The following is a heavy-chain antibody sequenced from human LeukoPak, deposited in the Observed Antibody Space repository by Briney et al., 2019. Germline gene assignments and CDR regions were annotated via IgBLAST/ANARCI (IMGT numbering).Heavy chain of an antibody. J-gene: IGHJ4*02. D-gene: IGHD1-26*01. V-gene: IGHV5-10-1*01. CDR2: IDPCDSYT. CDR3: ARHFGGSYYDDY. Sequence: GGSLRLSGNGSGYSFTSYWISRVRQMPGKGLEWMGRIDPCDSYTNYSPSFRGHVTISGDKSISTAYLQWRSLKASDTAMYYCARHFGGSYYDDYWGQGTLVSVSS. CDR1: GYSFTSYW.